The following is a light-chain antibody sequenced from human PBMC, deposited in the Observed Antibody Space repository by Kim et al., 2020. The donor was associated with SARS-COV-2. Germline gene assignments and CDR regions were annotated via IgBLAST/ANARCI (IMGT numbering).Light chain of an antibody. CDR2: SND. CDR1: LSNIRTST. V-gene: IGLV1-44*01. J-gene: IGLJ3*02. CDR3: ATWDGSLSAWV. Sequence: GRRVTFSCAGSLSNIRTSTIYWYQHLPGTAPKLLFYSNDQRPSGVPDRFSGSKSGTSASLAISGLQPEDEADYYCATWDGSLSAWVFGGGTQLTVL.